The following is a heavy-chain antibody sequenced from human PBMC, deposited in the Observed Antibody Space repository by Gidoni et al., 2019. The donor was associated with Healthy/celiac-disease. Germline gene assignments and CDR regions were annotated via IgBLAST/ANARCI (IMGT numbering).Heavy chain of an antibody. Sequence: QVQLQQWGAGLMKPSETLSLTCAVHGGSFSGYYWSWIRQPPGKGMEWIGEINHSGSTNYNPSLKGRVTISVDTSKNQFSLKLSSVTAADTAVYYCARRFGRPGIRRLWQDYWGQGTLVTVSS. CDR1: GGSFSGYY. CDR2: INHSGST. V-gene: IGHV4-34*01. J-gene: IGHJ4*02. CDR3: ARRFGRPGIRRLWQDY. D-gene: IGHD3-16*01.